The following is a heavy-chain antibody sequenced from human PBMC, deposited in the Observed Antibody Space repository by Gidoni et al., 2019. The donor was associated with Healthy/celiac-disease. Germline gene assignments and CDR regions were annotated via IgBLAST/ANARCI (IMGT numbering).Heavy chain of an antibody. D-gene: IGHD3-16*02. CDR2: IDYSGST. Sequence: QVQLQESGPGLVKPSETLSLTCTVSGGSISSYYCSWIRPPPGKGLEWIGYIDYSGSTNYNPSLKSRVTISVDTSKNQFSRKLSSVTAADTAVYYCASSLVYYYGMDVWGQGTTVTVSS. J-gene: IGHJ6*02. CDR1: GGSISSYY. V-gene: IGHV4-59*08. CDR3: ASSLVYYYGMDV.